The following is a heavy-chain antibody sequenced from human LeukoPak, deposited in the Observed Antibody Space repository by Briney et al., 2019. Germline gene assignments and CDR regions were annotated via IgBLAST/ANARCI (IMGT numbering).Heavy chain of an antibody. V-gene: IGHV3-21*01. D-gene: IGHD3-9*01. CDR1: GFTFSSYS. CDR2: ISSSSSYI. J-gene: IGHJ4*02. Sequence: PGGSLRLSCAASGFTFSSYSMNWVRQAPRKGLEWVSSISSSSSYIYYADSVKGRFTISRDNAKNSLYLQMNSLRAEDTAVYYCARQRRYFYYFDYWGQGTLVTVSS. CDR3: ARQRRYFYYFDY.